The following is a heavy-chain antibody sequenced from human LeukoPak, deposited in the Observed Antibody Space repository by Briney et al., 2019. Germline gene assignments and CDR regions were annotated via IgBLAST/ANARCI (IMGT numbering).Heavy chain of an antibody. CDR3: AIKDTAMPDFDY. CDR1: GFTFSSYA. D-gene: IGHD5-18*01. CDR2: ISGSGGST. V-gene: IGHV3-23*01. J-gene: IGHJ4*02. Sequence: GGSLRLSCAASGFTFSSYAMSWVRQAPGKGLEWVSAISGSGGSTYYADSVKGRFTISRDNSKNTLYLQMNSLRAEDTAVYYCAIKDTAMPDFDYWGQGTLVTVSS.